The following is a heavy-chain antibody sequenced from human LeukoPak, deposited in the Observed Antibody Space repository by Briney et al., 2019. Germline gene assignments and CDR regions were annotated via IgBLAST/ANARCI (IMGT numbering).Heavy chain of an antibody. CDR1: GYRFSTSD. V-gene: IGHV3-13*01. Sequence: GGSLRLSCAASGYRFSTSDMHWVRQGSGRGLEWVSSVASTGETYYAPSVKGRFTISRENAKNSLYLQMNSLRGGDTAIYHCVRGGEIGLDYWGQGTLVTVSS. J-gene: IGHJ4*02. D-gene: IGHD3-16*01. CDR3: VRGGEIGLDY. CDR2: VASTGET.